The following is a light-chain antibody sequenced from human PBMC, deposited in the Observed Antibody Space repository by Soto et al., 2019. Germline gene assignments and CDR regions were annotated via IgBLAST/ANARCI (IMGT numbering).Light chain of an antibody. CDR1: SSDVGGYNY. V-gene: IGLV2-8*01. Sequence: QSALTQPASVSGSPGQSITISCTGTSSDVGGYNYVSWYQQHPGKAPKLMIYDVSKRPSGVPYRFSGSKSGNAASLTVSGLQGEDEADYYCSSYAGSSWVFGGGTKVTVL. J-gene: IGLJ3*02. CDR2: DVS. CDR3: SSYAGSSWV.